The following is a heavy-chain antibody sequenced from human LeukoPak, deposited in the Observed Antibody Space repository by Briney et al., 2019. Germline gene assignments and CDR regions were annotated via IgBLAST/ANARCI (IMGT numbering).Heavy chain of an antibody. Sequence: GASVKVSCKASGYTFTSYAMHWVRQAPGQRLEWMGWINAGNGNTKYSQKFQGRVTITRDTSASTAYMELSSLRSDDTAVYYCARETPDRGDDAFDIWGQGTMVTVSS. V-gene: IGHV1-3*01. CDR2: INAGNGNT. CDR1: GYTFTSYA. D-gene: IGHD7-27*01. CDR3: ARETPDRGDDAFDI. J-gene: IGHJ3*02.